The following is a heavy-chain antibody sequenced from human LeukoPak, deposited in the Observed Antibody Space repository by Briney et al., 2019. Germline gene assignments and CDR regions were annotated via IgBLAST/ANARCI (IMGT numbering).Heavy chain of an antibody. CDR2: ISSSSGDI. Sequence: PAGSLRLSCAASGFVFSTHSMNWVRQAPGKGLEWVSWISSSSGDIYYAESVRGRFTISRDDTKNSLYLQMNNVRDEDTAVYYCVRDADGGNSWFDSWGQGTLVTVSS. CDR3: VRDADGGNSWFDS. D-gene: IGHD4-23*01. V-gene: IGHV3-21*01. J-gene: IGHJ5*01. CDR1: GFVFSTHS.